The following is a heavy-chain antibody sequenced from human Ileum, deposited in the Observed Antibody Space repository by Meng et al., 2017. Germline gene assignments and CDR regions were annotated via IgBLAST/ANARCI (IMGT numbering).Heavy chain of an antibody. J-gene: IGHJ2*01. CDR1: GWSFSGYY. V-gene: IGHV4-34*01. D-gene: IGHD6-13*01. CDR3: ARGRIAAVGSNRRNWYFDL. Sequence: SETLSLTCAVYGWSFSGYYWSWIRQPPGKGLEWIGEINHSGSTNYNPSLKSRVTISVATSKNQFSLKLSSVTAADTAVYYCARGRIAAVGSNRRNWYFDLWGRGTLVTVSS. CDR2: INHSGST.